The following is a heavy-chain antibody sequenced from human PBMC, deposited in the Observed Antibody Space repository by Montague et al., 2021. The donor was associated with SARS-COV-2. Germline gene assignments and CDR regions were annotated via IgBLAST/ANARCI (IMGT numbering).Heavy chain of an antibody. Sequence: SETLSLTCTVSGGSISSSSYYWGWIRQPPGKGLEWIGSIYYSGSTYYXXXLKSRVTISVDTSKNQFSLKLSSVTAADTAVYYCARQMGQSSIFGVVIQHYFDYWGQGTLVTVSS. V-gene: IGHV4-39*01. CDR2: IYYSGST. J-gene: IGHJ4*02. CDR1: GGSISSSSYY. CDR3: ARQMGQSSIFGVVIQHYFDY. D-gene: IGHD3-3*01.